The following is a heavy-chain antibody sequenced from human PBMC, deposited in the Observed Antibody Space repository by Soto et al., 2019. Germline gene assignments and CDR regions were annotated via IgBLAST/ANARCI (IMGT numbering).Heavy chain of an antibody. D-gene: IGHD6-13*01. V-gene: IGHV4-39*07. Sequence: SDTLSLTCTVSGGSISSTSYYWVWIRQPPGKGLEWIGSFYYSGSTYYNPSLKSRVTISVDMSENQFSLKLSSVTAADTAVYYCARELGVGYSRSGWLDPGGKGILVTVFS. CDR2: FYYSGST. CDR3: ARELGVGYSRSGWLDP. J-gene: IGHJ5*02. CDR1: GGSISSTSYY.